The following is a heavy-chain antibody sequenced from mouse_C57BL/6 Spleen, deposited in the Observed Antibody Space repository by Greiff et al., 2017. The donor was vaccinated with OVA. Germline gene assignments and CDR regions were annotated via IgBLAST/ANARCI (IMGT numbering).Heavy chain of an antibody. CDR2: IRSKSNTYAT. J-gene: IGHJ3*01. V-gene: IGHV10-1*01. D-gene: IGHD6-1*01. CDR3: VRGRGAWFAY. CDR1: GFSFNTYA. Sequence: EVKLLESGGGLVQPKGSLNLSCAASGFSFNTYAMNWVRPAPGKGLEWVARIRSKSNTYATYYADSVKDRFTIARDDSESMLYLQMNNLKTEDTAMYYCVRGRGAWFAYWGQGTLVTVSA.